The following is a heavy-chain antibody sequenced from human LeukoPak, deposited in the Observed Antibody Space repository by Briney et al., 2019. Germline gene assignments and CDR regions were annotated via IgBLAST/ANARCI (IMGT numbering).Heavy chain of an antibody. CDR2: MNPNSGNT. CDR3: ARDESYSLGSGDY. V-gene: IGHV1-8*01. CDR1: GYTFTSYD. J-gene: IGHJ4*02. D-gene: IGHD5-18*01. Sequence: ASVKVSCKASGYTFTSYDINWVRQATGQGLEWMGWMNPNSGNTGYAQKFQGRVTMTRNTSISTAYMELSSPRSEDTAVYYCARDESYSLGSGDYWGQGTLVTVSS.